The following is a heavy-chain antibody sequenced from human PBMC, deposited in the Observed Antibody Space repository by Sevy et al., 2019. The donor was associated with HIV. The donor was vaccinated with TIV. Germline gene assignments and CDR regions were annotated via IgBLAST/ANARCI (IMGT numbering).Heavy chain of an antibody. CDR3: AKDVYDSSGYYPVGAFDI. Sequence: GGSLRLSCEASGFTFVTYAVNWVRQAPGKGLEWVSGISGSGGSTYYADSVKGRFTISRDNSKNTLYLQMNSLRAEDTAVYYCAKDVYDSSGYYPVGAFDIWGQGTLVTVSS. CDR1: GFTFVTYA. D-gene: IGHD3-22*01. V-gene: IGHV3-23*01. CDR2: ISGSGGST. J-gene: IGHJ3*02.